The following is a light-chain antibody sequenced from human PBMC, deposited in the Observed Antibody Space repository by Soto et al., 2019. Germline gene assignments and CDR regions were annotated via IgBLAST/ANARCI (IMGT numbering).Light chain of an antibody. CDR1: QSISSW. CDR3: HHYNTDSLMYT. V-gene: IGKV1-5*03. CDR2: KAS. J-gene: IGKJ2*01. Sequence: DIQMTQSPSTLSASVGDRVTITCRASQSISSWLAWYQQKPGKAPELLIYKASSLYSGVPSRFSGSGSGTEFPLTISSLQPDDFATYYCHHYNTDSLMYTFGQGTKLEIK.